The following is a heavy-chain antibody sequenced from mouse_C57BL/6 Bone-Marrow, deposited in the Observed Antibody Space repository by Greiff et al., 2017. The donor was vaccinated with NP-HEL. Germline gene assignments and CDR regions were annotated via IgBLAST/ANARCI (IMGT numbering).Heavy chain of an antibody. CDR1: GYTFTSYW. V-gene: IGHV1-64*01. CDR3: ARGWLRRYFGY. D-gene: IGHD2-2*01. Sequence: QVQLQQPGAELVKPGASVKLSCKASGYTFTSYWMHWVKQRTGQGLEWIGMINPNSGSTNYNEKFKSKATLTVDQSSSTAYMQLSSLTSEDSAVYYCARGWLRRYFGYWDRGTTLTVS. J-gene: IGHJ2*01. CDR2: INPNSGST.